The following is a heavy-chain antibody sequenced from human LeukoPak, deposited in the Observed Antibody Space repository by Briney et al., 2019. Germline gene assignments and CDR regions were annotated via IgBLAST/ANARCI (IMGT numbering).Heavy chain of an antibody. D-gene: IGHD3-9*01. V-gene: IGHV3-20*04. CDR1: GYPFVDYG. CDR3: ARGSTHYDVLTGYHYYFDY. CDR2: IKWNGDNT. Sequence: GGSLRLSCSTSGYPFVDYGMSSVRRAPGKGVELVSGIKWNGDNTNYADSLKGRFNISRDNAKNSLYLQMNSLRAEDTALYYCARGSTHYDVLTGYHYYFDYWGQGTLVTVSS. J-gene: IGHJ4*02.